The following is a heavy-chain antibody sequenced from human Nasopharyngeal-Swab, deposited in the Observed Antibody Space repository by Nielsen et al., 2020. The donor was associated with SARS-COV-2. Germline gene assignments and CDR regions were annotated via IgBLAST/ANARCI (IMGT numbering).Heavy chain of an antibody. CDR3: AGHPADFDY. Sequence: SATLSLTCALYGDSFADYHWSWIRQPPGKGLEWIGEMKPSGATNYNPSLKSRGTVSMDTSKNPFFLNLRSVTAAETAVYYCAGHPADFDYWGQGTLVTVSS. D-gene: IGHD6-25*01. CDR2: MKPSGAT. CDR1: GDSFADYH. J-gene: IGHJ4*02. V-gene: IGHV4-34*01.